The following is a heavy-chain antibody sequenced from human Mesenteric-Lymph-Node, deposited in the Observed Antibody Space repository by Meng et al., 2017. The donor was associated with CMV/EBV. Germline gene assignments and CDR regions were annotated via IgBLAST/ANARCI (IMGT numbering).Heavy chain of an antibody. D-gene: IGHD4-23*01. J-gene: IGHJ4*02. CDR2: IYYSGST. CDR1: GGSISSYY. Sequence: SETLSLTCTVSGGSISSYYWSWIRQPPGKGLEWIGYIYYSGSTNYNPSLKSRVTISVDTSKNQFSLKLSSVTAADTAVYYCAREDYGGEQGGIWGQGTLVTVSS. CDR3: AREDYGGEQGGI. V-gene: IGHV4-59*01.